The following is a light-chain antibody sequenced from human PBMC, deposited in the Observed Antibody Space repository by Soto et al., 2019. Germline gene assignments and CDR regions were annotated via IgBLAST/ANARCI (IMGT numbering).Light chain of an antibody. CDR3: QQYNNWLT. Sequence: EIVLTQSPGTLSLSPGERATLSCRASQSVDNNYLAWYQQKPGQAPRLLIHAVSSRATGIPDRFSGSGSGTDFALSVSSLQSEDFAVYYCQQYNNWLTFGGGTKVEIK. J-gene: IGKJ4*01. CDR2: AVS. V-gene: IGKV3-20*01. CDR1: QSVDNNY.